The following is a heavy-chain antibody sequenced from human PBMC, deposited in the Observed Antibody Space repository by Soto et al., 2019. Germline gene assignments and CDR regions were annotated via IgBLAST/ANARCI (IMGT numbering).Heavy chain of an antibody. D-gene: IGHD2-15*01. J-gene: IGHJ5*01. CDR2: IYKSTTT. CDR3: ARGRYCLTGRCFPNWFDS. Sequence: SEILSLTCSVSGDSISTVDYFWAWIRQPPGQALEYIGYIYKSTTTYYNPSFEGRVAISLDTSKSQFSLPVTSVTASDTAVYFCARGRYCLTGRCFPNWFDSWGQGTLVTVSS. CDR1: GDSISTVDYF. V-gene: IGHV4-30-4*01.